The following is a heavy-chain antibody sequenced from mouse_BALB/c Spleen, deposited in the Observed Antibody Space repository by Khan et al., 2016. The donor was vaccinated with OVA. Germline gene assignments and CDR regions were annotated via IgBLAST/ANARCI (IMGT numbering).Heavy chain of an antibody. J-gene: IGHJ3*01. CDR1: GFTFSSYS. CDR3: ADHLTGSFAY. CDR2: FSSGGDYT. D-gene: IGHD4-1*01. V-gene: IGHV5-6*01. Sequence: EVELVESGGDLVKPGGSLKLSCAASGFTFSSYSMSWVRQTPDKRLVWVASFSSGGDYTYYPDSVKGRFTISRDNAKNTLYLQMIDLKSEDTAMYYCADHLTGSFAYWGQGTLVTVSA.